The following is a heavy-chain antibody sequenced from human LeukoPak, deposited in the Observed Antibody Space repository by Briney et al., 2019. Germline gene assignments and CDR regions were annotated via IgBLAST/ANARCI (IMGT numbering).Heavy chain of an antibody. V-gene: IGHV4-4*07. Sequence: SETLSLTCTVSGASVSTYYWGWIRQPAGKGLEWIGRIYANGNTNYNPSLKSRVTISRDTSKNQFSLRLTSVTAADTAVYYCARDYGGNYHFDYWGQGTLVTVSS. CDR1: GASVSTYY. CDR2: IYANGNT. J-gene: IGHJ4*02. D-gene: IGHD4/OR15-4a*01. CDR3: ARDYGGNYHFDY.